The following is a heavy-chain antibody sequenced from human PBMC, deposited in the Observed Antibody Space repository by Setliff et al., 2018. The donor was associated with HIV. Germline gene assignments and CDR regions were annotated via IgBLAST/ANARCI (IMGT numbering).Heavy chain of an antibody. V-gene: IGHV4-38-2*02. CDR2: IYQAGNT. CDR3: ARGTTLNVVPDAFDI. D-gene: IGHD4-17*01. Sequence: SETLSLTCTVTGYSISSGYYWAWIRQPHGKGLEWIGYIYQAGNTYYHPSLKSRVTIAVDTSKNQVSLRLNSLTAAATAVYYCARGTTLNVVPDAFDIWGQGTMVTVSS. J-gene: IGHJ3*02. CDR1: GYSISSGYY.